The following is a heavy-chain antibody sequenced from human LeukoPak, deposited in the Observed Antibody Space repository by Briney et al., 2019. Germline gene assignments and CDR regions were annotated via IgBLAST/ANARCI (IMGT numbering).Heavy chain of an antibody. CDR2: ISGSGGRT. CDR1: GFTFSSYA. V-gene: IGHV3-23*01. J-gene: IGHJ4*02. CDR3: AKVRVVTYYFDY. D-gene: IGHD4-23*01. Sequence: HPGGSLRLSCAASGFTFSSYAMNWGRQAPGKGLDWVSAISGSGGRTYYADSVKGRFTISRDNSKNTLYLQMNSPTAEDTAVYYCAKVRVVTYYFDYWGQGTLVTVSS.